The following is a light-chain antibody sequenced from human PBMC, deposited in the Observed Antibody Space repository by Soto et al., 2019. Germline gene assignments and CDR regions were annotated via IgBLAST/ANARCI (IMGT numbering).Light chain of an antibody. CDR2: GAS. Sequence: IVLTQSPGTLSLSPGDRATLSCRASQSVRSNYLAWYQQKPGQAPRLLIYGASSRATGIPDRFSGSGSGTDFTLTIRRLEPEDFAVYYCQQYGSSRTFGQGTKVDIK. J-gene: IGKJ1*01. CDR3: QQYGSSRT. V-gene: IGKV3-20*01. CDR1: QSVRSNY.